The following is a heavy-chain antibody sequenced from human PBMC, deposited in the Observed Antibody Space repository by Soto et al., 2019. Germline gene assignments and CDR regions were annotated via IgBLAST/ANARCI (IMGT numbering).Heavy chain of an antibody. V-gene: IGHV3-74*01. CDR1: EFTFSKYW. CDR2: INMDGTKT. J-gene: IGHJ3*02. CDR3: TTVSLAMITFGGVIVIPDDAFDI. Sequence: HPGGSLRLSCVASEFTFSKYWMHWVRQAPGKGLVWVSRINMDGTKTAYADSVKGRFTVSRDNANNTLYLQMNSLKTEDTAVYYCTTVSLAMITFGGVIVIPDDAFDIWGQGTMVTVSS. D-gene: IGHD3-16*02.